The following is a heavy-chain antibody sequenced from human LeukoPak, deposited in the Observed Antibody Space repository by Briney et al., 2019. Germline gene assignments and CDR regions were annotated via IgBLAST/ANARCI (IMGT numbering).Heavy chain of an antibody. D-gene: IGHD6-19*01. CDR2: IKQDGSEK. CDR1: GFTFSSYW. V-gene: IGHV3-7*01. Sequence: GGSLRLSCAASGFTFSSYWMSWVRQAPGKGLEWVANIKQDGSEKYYVDSVKGRFTISRDNAKNSLYLQINSLRAEDTAVYYCARDGSSGWYGDFDYWGQGTLVTVSS. CDR3: ARDGSSGWYGDFDY. J-gene: IGHJ4*02.